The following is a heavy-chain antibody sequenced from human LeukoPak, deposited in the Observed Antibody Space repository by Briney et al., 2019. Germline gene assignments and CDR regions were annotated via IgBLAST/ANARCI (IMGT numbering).Heavy chain of an antibody. CDR3: ARHEKGAFDI. Sequence: PGESLKISCKGSGYSFTNYWIGWVRQMPGKGLEWMGIIYPGDSDTLYSPSFQGQVTISADKSITTAHLQWSSLKASDTAMYYCARHEKGAFDIWGQGTMVTVSS. CDR1: GYSFTNYW. V-gene: IGHV5-51*01. J-gene: IGHJ3*02. CDR2: IYPGDSDT.